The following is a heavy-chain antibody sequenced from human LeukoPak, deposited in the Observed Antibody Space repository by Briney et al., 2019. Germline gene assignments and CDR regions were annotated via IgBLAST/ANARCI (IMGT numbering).Heavy chain of an antibody. Sequence: NAGESLNTSFKGSGYSFTNYCIGWVRQMPGKGLEWMGSFHPIDSDTRYSASFQGQVTISVDKSISTAYLQGSSLKASDTAMYYCARAYGTGACSNNLDYWGQGTLVTVSS. D-gene: IGHD2-8*02. CDR1: GYSFTNYC. CDR3: ARAYGTGACSNNLDY. CDR2: FHPIDSDT. V-gene: IGHV5-51*01. J-gene: IGHJ4*02.